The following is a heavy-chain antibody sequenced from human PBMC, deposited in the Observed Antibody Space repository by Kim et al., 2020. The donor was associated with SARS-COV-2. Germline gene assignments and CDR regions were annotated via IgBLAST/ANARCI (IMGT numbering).Heavy chain of an antibody. V-gene: IGHV3-53*01. J-gene: IGHJ4*02. D-gene: IGHD7-27*01. CDR2: IYSGGST. CDR3: AREENNWGYDY. CDR1: GFTVSSNY. Sequence: GGSLRLSCAASGFTVSSNYMSWVRQAPGKGLEWVSVIYSGGSTYYADSVKGRFTISRDNSKNTLYLQMNSLRAEDTAVYYCAREENNWGYDYWGQGTLVTVSS.